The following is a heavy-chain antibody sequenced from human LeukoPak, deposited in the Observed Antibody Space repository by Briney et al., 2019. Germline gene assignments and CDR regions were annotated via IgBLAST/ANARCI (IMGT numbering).Heavy chain of an antibody. CDR1: GYTFTSYG. V-gene: IGHV1-18*01. CDR3: ARELYYDSSGPQGYYYYMDV. J-gene: IGHJ6*03. D-gene: IGHD3-22*01. CDR2: ISAYNGNT. Sequence: ASVKVSCKASGYTFTSYGISWVRQAPGQGLEWMGWISAYNGNTNYAQKLQGRVTMTTDTSTSTAYMELRSLRSDDTAVYYCARELYYDSSGPQGYYYYMDVWGKGTTVTISS.